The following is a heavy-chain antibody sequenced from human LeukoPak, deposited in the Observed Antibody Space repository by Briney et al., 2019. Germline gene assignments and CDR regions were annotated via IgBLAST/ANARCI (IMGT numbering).Heavy chain of an antibody. CDR1: GGSFSGYY. Sequence: SETLSLTCAVYGGSFSGYYWSWIRQPPGKGLEWIGEINHSGSTNYNPSLKSRVTISVDTSKNQFSLKLSSVTAADTAVYYCARVPIVAVPAANIRSENWFDPWGQGTLVTVSS. CDR3: ARVPIVAVPAANIRSENWFDP. J-gene: IGHJ5*02. V-gene: IGHV4-34*01. D-gene: IGHD2-2*01. CDR2: INHSGST.